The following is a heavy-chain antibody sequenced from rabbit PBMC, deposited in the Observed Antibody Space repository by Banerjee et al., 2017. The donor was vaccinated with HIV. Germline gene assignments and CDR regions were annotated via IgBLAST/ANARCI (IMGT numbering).Heavy chain of an antibody. Sequence: QEQLVESGGGLVQPGGSLKLSCKASGFDFSSYGVSWVRQAPGKGLEWIACIYAGSSGSTYYANWAKGRFTISKTSSTTVTLQVTSLTAADTATYFCARDDVTSDWGANLWGPGTLVTVS. J-gene: IGHJ4*01. CDR2: IYAGSSGST. V-gene: IGHV1S45*01. D-gene: IGHD4-1*01. CDR3: ARDDVTSDWGANL. CDR1: GFDFSSYG.